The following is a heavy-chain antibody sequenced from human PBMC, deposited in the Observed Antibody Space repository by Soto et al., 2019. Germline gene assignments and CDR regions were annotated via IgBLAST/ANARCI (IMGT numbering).Heavy chain of an antibody. CDR1: GGSISSYY. CDR3: ARAYYYYGMDV. Sequence: ETLSLTCTVSGGSISSYYWSWIRQPPGKGLEWIGYIYYSGSTNYNPSLKSRLTISVDTSKNQFSLKLSSVTAADTAVYYCARAYYYYGMDVWGQGTTVTVSS. J-gene: IGHJ6*02. V-gene: IGHV4-59*08. CDR2: IYYSGST.